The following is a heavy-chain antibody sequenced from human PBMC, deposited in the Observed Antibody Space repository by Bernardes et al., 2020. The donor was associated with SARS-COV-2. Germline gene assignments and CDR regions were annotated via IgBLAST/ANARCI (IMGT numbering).Heavy chain of an antibody. D-gene: IGHD3-3*01. J-gene: IGHJ4*02. Sequence: GGSLRLSCAASGFSLSDYYMIWIRQAPGKGLEWISYLSSSGNLLYYLDSVKGRFTISRDNAKNSLYLHMNSLRAEDTALYYCARDFGGGENDYWGQGTLVTVSS. CDR1: GFSLSDYY. V-gene: IGHV3-11*04. CDR3: ARDFGGGENDY. CDR2: LSSSGNLL.